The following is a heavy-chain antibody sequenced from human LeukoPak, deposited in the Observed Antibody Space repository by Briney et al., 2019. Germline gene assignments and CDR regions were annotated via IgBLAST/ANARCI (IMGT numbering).Heavy chain of an antibody. CDR1: GGSISGRNW. Sequence: SGTLSLTCAVSGGSISGRNWWNWVRQPPGKGLEWIGEVSHSGSTNYNPSLKSRVTISVDKSKNQFSLTLSSVTAADTAVYYCARVGSGRYNYGYSLVYWGQGTLVTVSS. CDR2: VSHSGST. D-gene: IGHD5-18*01. J-gene: IGHJ4*02. CDR3: ARVGSGRYNYGYSLVY. V-gene: IGHV4-4*02.